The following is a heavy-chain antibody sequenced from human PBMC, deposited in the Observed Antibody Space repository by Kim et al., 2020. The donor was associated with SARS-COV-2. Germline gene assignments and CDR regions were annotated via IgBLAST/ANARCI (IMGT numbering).Heavy chain of an antibody. CDR3: ARDGGGGSYPNWFDP. D-gene: IGHD1-26*01. CDR1: GYTFTGYY. V-gene: IGHV1-2*02. Sequence: ASVKVPCKASGYTFTGYYMHWVRQAPGQGLEWMGWINPNSGGTNYAQKFQGRVTMTRDTSISTAHMELSRLRSDDTAVYYCARDGGGGSYPNWFDPWGQGTLVTVSS. J-gene: IGHJ5*02. CDR2: INPNSGGT.